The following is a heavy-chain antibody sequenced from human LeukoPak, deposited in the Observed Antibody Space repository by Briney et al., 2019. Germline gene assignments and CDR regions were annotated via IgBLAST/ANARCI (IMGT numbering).Heavy chain of an antibody. V-gene: IGHV1-46*01. CDR1: GYTFTSYY. CDR3: ARDQKEVYYDSIFRPYYFDY. J-gene: IGHJ4*02. D-gene: IGHD3-22*01. CDR2: INPSGGST. Sequence: ASVKVSCKAPGYTFTSYYMHWVRQAPGQGLEWMGIINPSGGSTSYAQKFQGRVTMTRDTSTSTVYMELSSLRSEDTAVYYCARDQKEVYYDSIFRPYYFDYWGQGTLVTVSS.